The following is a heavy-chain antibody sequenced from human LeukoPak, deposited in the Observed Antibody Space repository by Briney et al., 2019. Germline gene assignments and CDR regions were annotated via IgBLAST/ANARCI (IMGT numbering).Heavy chain of an antibody. V-gene: IGHV1-69*05. CDR1: GGTFSSYA. CDR3: AREADCSSTSCSFDY. CDR2: IIPIFGTA. Sequence: ASVKVSCKASGGTFSSYAISWVRQAPGQGLEWMGGIIPIFGTANYAQKFQGRVTITTDESTSTAYMELSSLRSEDTAVYYCAREADCSSTSCSFDYWGQGTLVTVSS. J-gene: IGHJ4*02. D-gene: IGHD2-2*01.